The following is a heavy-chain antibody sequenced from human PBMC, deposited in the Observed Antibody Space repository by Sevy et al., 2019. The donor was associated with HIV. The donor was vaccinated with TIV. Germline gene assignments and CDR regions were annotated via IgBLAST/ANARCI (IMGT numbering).Heavy chain of an antibody. V-gene: IGHV3-74*01. CDR1: GFTFSSYW. J-gene: IGHJ4*02. CDR3: ARHRGGVVDY. D-gene: IGHD3-16*01. Sequence: GGSLRLSCAASGFTFSSYWMHWVRQAPGKGLVWVSRISSDGSSTNYADSVKGRFTISRDNAKNTLYLQMNSLRAEDTAVYYGARHRGGVVDYWGQGTLVTVSS. CDR2: ISSDGSST.